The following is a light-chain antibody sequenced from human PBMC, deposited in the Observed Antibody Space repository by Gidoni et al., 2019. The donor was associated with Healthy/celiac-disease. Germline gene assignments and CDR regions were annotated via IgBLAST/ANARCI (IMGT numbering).Light chain of an antibody. CDR3: QQRSNWPPT. V-gene: IGKV3-11*01. Sequence: EIVLTQSPATLSLSPGERATLSCSASQSVSSYLAWYQQKPGQAPRLLIYDASNRATGIPARFSGSGSGTDFTLTISSLEPEDFAVYYCQQRSNWPPTFGQGTKVAIK. J-gene: IGKJ1*01. CDR1: QSVSSY. CDR2: DAS.